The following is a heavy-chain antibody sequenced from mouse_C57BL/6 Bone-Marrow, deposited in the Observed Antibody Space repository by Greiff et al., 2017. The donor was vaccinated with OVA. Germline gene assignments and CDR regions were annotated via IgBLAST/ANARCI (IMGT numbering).Heavy chain of an antibody. J-gene: IGHJ2*01. V-gene: IGHV1-15*01. Sequence: VQLQESGAELVRPGASVTLSCKASGYTFTDYEMHWVKQTPVHGLEWIGAIDPETGGTAYNQKFKGKAILTADKSSSTAYMELRSVTSEDSAVYYCTRLLRHFDYWGQGTTLTVSS. CDR3: TRLLRHFDY. CDR2: IDPETGGT. CDR1: GYTFTDYE. D-gene: IGHD1-2*01.